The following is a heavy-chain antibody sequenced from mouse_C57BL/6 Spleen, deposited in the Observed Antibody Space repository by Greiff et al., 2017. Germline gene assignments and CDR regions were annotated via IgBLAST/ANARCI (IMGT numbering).Heavy chain of an antibody. J-gene: IGHJ4*01. Sequence: VQLQQPGAELVRPGSSVKLSCKASGYTFTSYWMDWVKQRPGQGLEWIGNIYPSDSETHYNQKFKDKATLTVDKSSSTAYMQLSSLTSEGSAVYYCALGVLAGGAMYYWGQGTSVTVSS. D-gene: IGHD1-1*01. CDR3: ALGVLAGGAMYY. V-gene: IGHV1-61*01. CDR1: GYTFTSYW. CDR2: IYPSDSET.